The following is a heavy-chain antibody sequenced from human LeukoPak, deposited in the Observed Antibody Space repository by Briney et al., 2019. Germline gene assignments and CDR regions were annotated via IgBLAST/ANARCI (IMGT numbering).Heavy chain of an antibody. Sequence: TLSLTCTVSGGSISSYYWSWIRQPPGKALEWLALIYWDDDKRYSPSLKSRLTITKDTSKNQVVLTMTNMDPVDTATYYCAHKVPWSYHFDYWGQGTLVTVSS. J-gene: IGHJ4*02. V-gene: IGHV2-5*08. D-gene: IGHD1-26*01. CDR1: GGSISSYYW. CDR2: IYWDDDK. CDR3: AHKVPWSYHFDY.